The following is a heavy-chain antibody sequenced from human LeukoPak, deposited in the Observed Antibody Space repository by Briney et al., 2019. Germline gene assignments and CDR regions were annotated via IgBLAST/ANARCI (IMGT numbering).Heavy chain of an antibody. J-gene: IGHJ5*02. D-gene: IGHD4-17*01. CDR1: GYSISSSYY. V-gene: IGHV4-61*01. Sequence: SETLSLTCTVSGYSISSSYYWSWIRQPPGKGLEWIGYIYYSGSTNYNPSLKSRVTISVDTSKNQFSLKLSSVTAADTAVYYCARGYGDYGYNWFDPWGQGTLVTVSS. CDR3: ARGYGDYGYNWFDP. CDR2: IYYSGST.